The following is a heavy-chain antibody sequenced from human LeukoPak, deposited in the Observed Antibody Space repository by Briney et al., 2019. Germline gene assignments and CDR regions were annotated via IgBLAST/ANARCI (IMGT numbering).Heavy chain of an antibody. CDR1: GGSFSGYY. CDR2: INHSGST. V-gene: IGHV4-34*01. D-gene: IGHD3-10*01. Sequence: SETLSLTCAVYGGSFSGYYWSWIREPPGKGLECIGEINHSGSTNYNPSLKSRVTISVDTSKNQFSLKLSYVTAADTAVYYCARGWGYGSGRTNFDYWGQGTLVTVSS. J-gene: IGHJ4*02. CDR3: ARGWGYGSGRTNFDY.